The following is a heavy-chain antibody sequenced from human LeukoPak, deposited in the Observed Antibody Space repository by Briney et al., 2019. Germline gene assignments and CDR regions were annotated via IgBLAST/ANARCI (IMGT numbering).Heavy chain of an antibody. D-gene: IGHD3-10*01. Sequence: ASVTVSCKASGYTFTSYGISWVRQAPGQGLEWMGWMNPNSGNTGYAQEFQGRVTMTRSTSINTAYMELSSLRSEDTAVYYCARSESGSGSFRDYWGQGTLVTVSS. CDR1: GYTFTSYG. CDR3: ARSESGSGSFRDY. CDR2: MNPNSGNT. V-gene: IGHV1-8*02. J-gene: IGHJ4*02.